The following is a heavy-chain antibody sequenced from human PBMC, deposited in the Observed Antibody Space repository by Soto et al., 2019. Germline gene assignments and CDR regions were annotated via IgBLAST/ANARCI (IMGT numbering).Heavy chain of an antibody. J-gene: IGHJ5*02. D-gene: IGHD3-10*01. Sequence: SETLSLTCTVSGDSISSYYWSWIRQPPGKGLEWIGYIYYTGSTNYNPSLNSRVTISLDTSKNQFSLRLTSMTAADTAVYYCASTGSYPNWFDPWGQGTLVTVSS. CDR2: IYYTGST. V-gene: IGHV4-59*01. CDR1: GDSISSYY. CDR3: ASTGSYPNWFDP.